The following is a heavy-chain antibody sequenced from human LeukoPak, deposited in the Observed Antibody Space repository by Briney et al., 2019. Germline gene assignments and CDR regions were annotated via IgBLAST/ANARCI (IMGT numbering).Heavy chain of an antibody. CDR2: IRYDGSNK. CDR3: ARDFSVGPGIAAPTFDY. CDR1: GFTFSSYG. Sequence: GGSLRLSCAASGFTFSSYGMHWVRQAPGKGLEWVAFIRYDGSNKYYADSVKGRFTISRDNSKNTLYLQMNSLRAEDTAVYYCARDFSVGPGIAAPTFDYWGQGTLVTVSS. J-gene: IGHJ4*02. D-gene: IGHD6-6*01. V-gene: IGHV3-30*02.